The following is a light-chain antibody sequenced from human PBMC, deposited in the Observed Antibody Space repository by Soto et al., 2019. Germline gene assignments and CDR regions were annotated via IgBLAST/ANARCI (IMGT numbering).Light chain of an antibody. CDR2: DVT. CDR3: GSYTSSSSRV. J-gene: IGLJ1*01. V-gene: IGLV2-14*01. Sequence: QSALTQPASVSGSPGQSITISCTGTSSDVGAYNFVSWYQQHPGKAPKVMIYDVTNRPSGVSDRFSGSKSGNTASLTISGLRAEDEADYYCGSYTSSSSRVFGTGTKLTVL. CDR1: SSDVGAYNF.